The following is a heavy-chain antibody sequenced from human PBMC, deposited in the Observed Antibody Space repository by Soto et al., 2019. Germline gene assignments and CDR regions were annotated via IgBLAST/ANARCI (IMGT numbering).Heavy chain of an antibody. CDR2: INPNSGGT. V-gene: IGHV1-2*04. CDR3: ARQGRYYDILTGLDV. Sequence: QVQLVQSGAEVKKPGASVKVSCKASGYTFTGYYMHWVRQAPGQGLEWMGWINPNSGGTNYAQKFQGWVTMTRDTSISTAYMELSRLRSDDTAVYYCARQGRYYDILTGLDVWGQGTTVTVSS. J-gene: IGHJ6*02. D-gene: IGHD3-9*01. CDR1: GYTFTGYY.